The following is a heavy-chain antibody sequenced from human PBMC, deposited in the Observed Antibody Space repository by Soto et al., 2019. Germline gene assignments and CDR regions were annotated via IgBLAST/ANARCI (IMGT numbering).Heavy chain of an antibody. CDR3: ARDLSSGWPQSFDP. Sequence: SVKVSCKASGGTFSSYAISWVRQAPGQGLGWMGGIIPIFGTANYAQKFQGRVTITADESTSTAYMELSSLRSEDTAVYYCARDLSSGWPQSFDPWGQGTLVTVSS. V-gene: IGHV1-69*13. J-gene: IGHJ5*02. CDR2: IIPIFGTA. CDR1: GGTFSSYA. D-gene: IGHD6-19*01.